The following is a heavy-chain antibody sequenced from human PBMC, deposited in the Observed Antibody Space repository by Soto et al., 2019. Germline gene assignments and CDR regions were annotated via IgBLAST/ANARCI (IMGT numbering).Heavy chain of an antibody. CDR1: GRSFSGYQ. Sequence: PSETLSLTCAVYGRSFSGYQWRWFRQTPGKGLEWIGGINDSGDINYNPSLKSRVTILVDSAKKQISLRLSSVTAADTAVYYCARGLILWFGELSRRGGYYYYMDVWGKGTTVTVSS. CDR3: ARGLILWFGELSRRGGYYYYMDV. V-gene: IGHV4-34*01. CDR2: INDSGDI. D-gene: IGHD3-10*01. J-gene: IGHJ6*03.